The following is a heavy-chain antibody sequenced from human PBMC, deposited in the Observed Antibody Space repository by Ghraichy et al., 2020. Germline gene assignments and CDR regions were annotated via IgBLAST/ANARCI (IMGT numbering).Heavy chain of an antibody. J-gene: IGHJ6*02. CDR1: GFTFSSYG. CDR2: ISYDGSNK. Sequence: GGSLRLSCAASGFTFSSYGMHWVRQAPGKGLEWVAVISYDGSNKYYADSVKGRFTISRDNSKNTLYLQMNSLRAEDTAVYYCAKEGNIAARDYYYYYGMDVWGQGTTVTVSS. CDR3: AKEGNIAARDYYYYYGMDV. D-gene: IGHD6-6*01. V-gene: IGHV3-30*18.